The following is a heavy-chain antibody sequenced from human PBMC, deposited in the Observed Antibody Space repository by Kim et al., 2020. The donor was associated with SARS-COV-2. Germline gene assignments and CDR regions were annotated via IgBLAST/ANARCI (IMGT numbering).Heavy chain of an antibody. V-gene: IGHV3-53*01. J-gene: IGHJ5*02. CDR2: IYSGGST. CDR3: ARIALYNWFDP. CDR1: GFTVSSNY. Sequence: GGSLRLSCAASGFTVSSNYMSWVRQAPGKGLEWVSVIYSGGSTYYADSVKGRFTISRDNSKNTLYLQMNSLRAEDTAVYYCARIALYNWFDPWGQGTLVTVSS.